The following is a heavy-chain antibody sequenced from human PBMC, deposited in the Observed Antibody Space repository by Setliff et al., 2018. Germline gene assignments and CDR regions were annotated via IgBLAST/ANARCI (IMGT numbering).Heavy chain of an antibody. CDR1: DGSISNAY. Sequence: KTSETLSLTCTVSDGSISNAYWSWIRQSPGKGLEWIGYIYDTGSTNSDPSLKSRVTMSVDTSKNQVSLKMTSVTAADTAVYYCARQGPTRTDSWFDSFDVWGQGTKVTVSS. D-gene: IGHD3-10*01. V-gene: IGHV4-59*08. J-gene: IGHJ3*01. CDR3: ARQGPTRTDSWFDSFDV. CDR2: IYDTGST.